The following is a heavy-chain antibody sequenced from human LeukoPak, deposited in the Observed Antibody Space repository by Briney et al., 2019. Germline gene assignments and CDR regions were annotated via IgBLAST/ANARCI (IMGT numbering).Heavy chain of an antibody. CDR1: GGTFSSYA. CDR2: IIPIFGTA. D-gene: IGHD5-18*01. J-gene: IGHJ4*02. CDR3: AKDFAGGERGSSYGFSS. Sequence: ASVKVSCKASGGTFSSYAISWVRQAPGQGLEWMGGIIPIFGTANYAQKFQGRVTITADESTSTAYMELSSLRSEDTAVYYCAKDFAGGERGSSYGFSSWGQGTLVTVSS. V-gene: IGHV1-69*13.